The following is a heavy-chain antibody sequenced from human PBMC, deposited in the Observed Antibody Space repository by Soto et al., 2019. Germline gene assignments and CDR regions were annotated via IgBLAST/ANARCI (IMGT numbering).Heavy chain of an antibody. J-gene: IGHJ4*02. CDR3: ARLRKRGYCDY. CDR2: IKEDGSEK. CDR1: EFTFSNYW. V-gene: IGHV3-7*03. Sequence: EVQLVESGGGLVQPGGSLRLSCAASEFTFSNYWMSWVRQAPGKGLEWVANIKEDGSEKYYVDSVKGRFTISRDSAKNSLYLQMDSLRAEDTAVYYCARLRKRGYCDYWGQGSLVTVS.